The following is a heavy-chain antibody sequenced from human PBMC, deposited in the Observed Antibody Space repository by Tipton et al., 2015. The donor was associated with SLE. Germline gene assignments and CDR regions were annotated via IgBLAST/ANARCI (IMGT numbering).Heavy chain of an antibody. V-gene: IGHV4-39*01. CDR3: ASDRVVGATLDRFDP. CDR1: GGSVSINYYY. Sequence: TLSLTCTVSGGSVSINYYYWAWFRQSPGKGLEWIGSIHYSGTTYYNPSLNSRFTISVDTSKNQFSLKVTSVTATDTAVYYCASDRVVGATLDRFDPWGQGTLVTVSS. D-gene: IGHD1-26*01. CDR2: IHYSGTT. J-gene: IGHJ5*02.